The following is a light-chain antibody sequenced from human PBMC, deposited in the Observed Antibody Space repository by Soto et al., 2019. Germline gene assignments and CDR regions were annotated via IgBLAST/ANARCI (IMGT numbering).Light chain of an antibody. CDR3: SSYSGTYSNVI. CDR2: GVT. V-gene: IGLV2-8*01. Sequence: QSALTHPPSASGSPGQSVTISCAGTYNDVGDYNYVSWYQQHPGKVPKLLTYGVTERPSGVPGRFSGSKSGHTASLTVSDLQPADEAVYYCSSYSGTYSNVIFGGGTKLTVL. J-gene: IGLJ2*01. CDR1: YNDVGDYNY.